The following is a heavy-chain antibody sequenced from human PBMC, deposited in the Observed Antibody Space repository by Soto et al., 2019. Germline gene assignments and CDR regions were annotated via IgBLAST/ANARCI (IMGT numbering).Heavy chain of an antibody. D-gene: IGHD3-10*01. V-gene: IGHV4-59*01. CDR2: IYYSGST. CDR3: ARSFMVPVDFFDY. CDR1: NGCLSRNY. Sequence: SETLSLTCTVSNGCLSRNYWSWIRESPGKGLEWIGNIYYSGSTNYNPSLKSRVTMSVDTSKNQFTLKLSSVTAADTGVYFCARSFMVPVDFFDYWGQGHPVTVS. J-gene: IGHJ4*02.